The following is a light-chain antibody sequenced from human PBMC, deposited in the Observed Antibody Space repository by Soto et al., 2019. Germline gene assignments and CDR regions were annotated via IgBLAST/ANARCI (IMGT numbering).Light chain of an antibody. CDR2: SAS. Sequence: DIQMTQSPSTLSGSVGDRVTITCRASHTIISWLAWYQQKSGKAPNLLIFSASTLISGGPSRFSGGGAGTEFILTISSLQPDDFATYYCQHYNSYSEAFGQGTNVDIK. J-gene: IGKJ1*01. CDR3: QHYNSYSEA. V-gene: IGKV1-5*03. CDR1: HTIISW.